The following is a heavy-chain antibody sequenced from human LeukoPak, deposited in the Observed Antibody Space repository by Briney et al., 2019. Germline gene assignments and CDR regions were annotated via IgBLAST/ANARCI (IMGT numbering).Heavy chain of an antibody. CDR3: ARDHSPLFYDSSGPPRV. Sequence: RASVKVSCKASGYTFTGYYMHWVRQAPGQGLEWMGWISAYNGNTNYAQKLQGRVTMTTDTSTSTAYMELRSLRSDDTAVYYCARDHSPLFYDSSGPPRVWGQGTTVTVSS. V-gene: IGHV1-18*04. D-gene: IGHD3-22*01. CDR1: GYTFTGYY. CDR2: ISAYNGNT. J-gene: IGHJ6*02.